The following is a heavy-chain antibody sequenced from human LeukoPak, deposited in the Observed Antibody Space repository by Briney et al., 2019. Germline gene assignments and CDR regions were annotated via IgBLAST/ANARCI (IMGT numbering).Heavy chain of an antibody. CDR2: IFYSGST. J-gene: IGHJ5*02. Sequence: PSETLSLTCTVSSGSISTSNYYWGWVRQPPGKALEWIGNIFYSGSTYYSPSLKSRVTISLDTSRNQFSLKLNSVTAADTAVYYCARRVSGSYPLNWFDPWGQGTLVTVSS. V-gene: IGHV4-39*07. CDR3: ARRVSGSYPLNWFDP. CDR1: SGSISTSNYY. D-gene: IGHD1-26*01.